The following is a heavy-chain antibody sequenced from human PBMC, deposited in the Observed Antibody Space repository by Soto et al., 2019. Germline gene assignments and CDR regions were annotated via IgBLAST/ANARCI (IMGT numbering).Heavy chain of an antibody. J-gene: IGHJ5*02. D-gene: IGHD5-12*01. Sequence: GGSLRLSCAASGSTFSSYAMHWVRQAPGKGLEWVAVISYDGSNKYYADSVKGRFTISRDNSKNTLYLQMNSLRAEDTAVYYCARDSGYDYWFDPWGQGTLVTVSS. V-gene: IGHV3-30-3*01. CDR3: ARDSGYDYWFDP. CDR2: ISYDGSNK. CDR1: GSTFSSYA.